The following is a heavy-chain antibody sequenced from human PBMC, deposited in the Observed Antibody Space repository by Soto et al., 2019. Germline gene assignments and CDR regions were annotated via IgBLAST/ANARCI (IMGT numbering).Heavy chain of an antibody. Sequence: SVKVSCKASGYTFTSYYMHWVRQAPGQGLEWIGWIVVGSGNTNYAQKFQERVTITRDMSTSTAYMELSSLRSEDTAVYYCAAEGTVTTGMDVWGQGTTVTVSS. D-gene: IGHD4-17*01. V-gene: IGHV1-58*02. CDR3: AAEGTVTTGMDV. CDR1: GYTFTSYY. CDR2: IVVGSGNT. J-gene: IGHJ6*02.